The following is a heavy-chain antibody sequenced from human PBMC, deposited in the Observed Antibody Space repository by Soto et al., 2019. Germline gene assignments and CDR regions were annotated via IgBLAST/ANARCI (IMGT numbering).Heavy chain of an antibody. V-gene: IGHV3-48*01. CDR3: ARGPVAAIDY. J-gene: IGHJ4*02. D-gene: IGHD6-19*01. CDR2: ITSSSSAI. CDR1: GFTFSSYS. Sequence: PGGSLRLSCAASGFTFSSYSMNWVRQAPGKGLEWVSHITSSSSAIYYADSVKGRFTISRDNAKNALYLQMNSLRAGDTAVYYCARGPVAAIDYWGQGILVTVSS.